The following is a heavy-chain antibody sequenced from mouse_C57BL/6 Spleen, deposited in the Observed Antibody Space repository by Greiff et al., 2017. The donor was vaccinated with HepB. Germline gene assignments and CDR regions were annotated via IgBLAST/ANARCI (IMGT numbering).Heavy chain of an antibody. D-gene: IGHD1-1*01. Sequence: QVQLQQPGAELVKPGASVKMSCKASGYTFTSYWITWVKQRPGQGLEWIGDIYPGSGSTNYNEKFKSKATLTVDTSSSTAYMQLSSLTSEDSAVYYCARTPYGSSLAWFAYWGQGTLVTVSA. CDR1: GYTFTSYW. CDR2: IYPGSGST. J-gene: IGHJ3*01. V-gene: IGHV1-55*01. CDR3: ARTPYGSSLAWFAY.